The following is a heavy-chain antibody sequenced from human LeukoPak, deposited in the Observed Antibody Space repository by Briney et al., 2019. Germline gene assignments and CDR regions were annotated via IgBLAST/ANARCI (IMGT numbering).Heavy chain of an antibody. D-gene: IGHD2-2*01. CDR3: ARQIFTTSRHFDS. V-gene: IGHV4-38-2*01. Sequence: PSETLSLTCGVSGYSISSGYYCGWIRQPPGKGLQWIGTIYHTGSTYYKPSLKSRVTISVDTSKNQFSLKFSSVTAADTAVYYCARQIFTTSRHFDSWGQGTLDTVSS. J-gene: IGHJ4*02. CDR1: GYSISSGYY. CDR2: IYHTGST.